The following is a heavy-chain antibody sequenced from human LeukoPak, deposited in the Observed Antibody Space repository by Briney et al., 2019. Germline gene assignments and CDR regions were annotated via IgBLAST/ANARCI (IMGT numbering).Heavy chain of an antibody. CDR3: AKDKVSYSSSFDY. J-gene: IGHJ4*02. V-gene: IGHV3-9*01. D-gene: IGHD6-13*01. Sequence: GGSLRLSCAASGFTFSSYVMHWVRQAPGKGLEWVSGISWNSGSIGYADSVKGRFTISRDNAKNSLYLQMNSLRAEDTALYYCAKDKVSYSSSFDYWGQGTLVTVSS. CDR1: GFTFSSYV. CDR2: ISWNSGSI.